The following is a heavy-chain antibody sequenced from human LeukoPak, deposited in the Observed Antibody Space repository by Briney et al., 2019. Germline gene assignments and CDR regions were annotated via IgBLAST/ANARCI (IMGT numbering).Heavy chain of an antibody. CDR2: ISWNSGSI. J-gene: IGHJ4*02. D-gene: IGHD3-9*01. CDR1: GFTFDDYA. Sequence: GGSLRLSCVASGFTFDDYAMHWVRQAPGKGLEWVSGISWNSGSIGYADSVKGRFTISRDNAKNSLYLQMNSLRAEDTALYYCAKILRYFDWAFDYWGQGTLVTVSP. V-gene: IGHV3-9*01. CDR3: AKILRYFDWAFDY.